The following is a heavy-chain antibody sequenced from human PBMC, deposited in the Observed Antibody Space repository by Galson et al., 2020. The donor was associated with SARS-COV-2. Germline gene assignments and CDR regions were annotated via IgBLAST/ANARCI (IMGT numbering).Heavy chain of an antibody. CDR2: IYKSGNT. J-gene: IGHJ3*02. CDR1: GGSISSGNYY. D-gene: IGHD3-22*01. V-gene: IGHV4-61*10. Sequence: SETLSLTCTVPGGSISSGNYYWSWIRQPAGKGLEWIGRIYKSGNTNYNPSLWSQVTISIDTTKHQFSLKLSSVTAADTAMYHCARESRWTNYYDSSGPMEACTIWGQGTMVTVSS. CDR3: ARESRWTNYYDSSGPMEACTI.